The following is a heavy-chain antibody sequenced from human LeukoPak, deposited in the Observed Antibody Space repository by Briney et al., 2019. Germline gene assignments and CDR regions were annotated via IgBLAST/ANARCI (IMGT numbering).Heavy chain of an antibody. J-gene: IGHJ1*01. Sequence: SETLSLTCTVSGGSISSGSYYWSWIRQPAGKGLEWIGRIYTSGSTNYNPSLKSRVTISVDTSKYQFSLKLSSVTAADTAVYYLARAFIAAGYLQQWGQGPLVTVSS. D-gene: IGHD6-13*01. CDR1: GGSISSGSYY. CDR3: ARAFIAAGYLQQ. V-gene: IGHV4-61*02. CDR2: IYTSGST.